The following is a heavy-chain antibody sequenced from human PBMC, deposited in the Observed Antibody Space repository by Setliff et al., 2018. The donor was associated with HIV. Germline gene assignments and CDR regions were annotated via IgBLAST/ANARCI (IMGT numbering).Heavy chain of an antibody. J-gene: IGHJ3*02. CDR2: IDQHGSER. CDR1: EFTNFW. Sequence: GGSLRLSCSASEFTNFWMAWVRQAPGKGLEWVANIDQHGSERYYTDSVRGRFTISRDNAKNSLYLQMNSLRGEDTALYYCTRDLGYDSFDIWGQGTMVTVSS. V-gene: IGHV3-7*01. CDR3: TRDLGYDSFDI. D-gene: IGHD3-22*01.